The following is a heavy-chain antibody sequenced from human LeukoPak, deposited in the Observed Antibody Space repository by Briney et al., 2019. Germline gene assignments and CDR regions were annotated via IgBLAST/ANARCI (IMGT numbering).Heavy chain of an antibody. V-gene: IGHV3-48*01. Sequence: GGSLRLSCAASGFTFSSYSMNWVRQAPGKGLEWVSYITSSSSAIYYADSVKGRFTISRDNAKNSLYLQMNSLRVEDTAVYYCARDWLAAQDYWGQGTLVTVSS. CDR3: ARDWLAAQDY. D-gene: IGHD6-6*01. J-gene: IGHJ4*02. CDR2: ITSSSSAI. CDR1: GFTFSSYS.